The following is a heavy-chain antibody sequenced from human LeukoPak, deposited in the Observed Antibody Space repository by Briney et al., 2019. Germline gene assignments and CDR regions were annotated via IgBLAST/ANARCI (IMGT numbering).Heavy chain of an antibody. D-gene: IGHD6-19*01. V-gene: IGHV3-11*06. J-gene: IGHJ6*04. Sequence: GGSLRLSCAASGFTFSDYYMSWIRQAPGKGLEWVSYISSSSSYTNYADSVKGRFTISRDNAKNSLYLQMNSLRAEDTAVYYCARRIAVAGLGVYCGMDVWGKGTTVTVSS. CDR2: ISSSSSYT. CDR1: GFTFSDYY. CDR3: ARRIAVAGLGVYCGMDV.